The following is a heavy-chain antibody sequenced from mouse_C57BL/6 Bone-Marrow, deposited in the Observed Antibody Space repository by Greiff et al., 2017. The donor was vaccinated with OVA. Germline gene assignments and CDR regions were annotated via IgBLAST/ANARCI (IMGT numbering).Heavy chain of an antibody. CDR2: ISNLAYSI. D-gene: IGHD3-3*01. Sequence: EVQGVESGGGLVQPGGSLKLSCAASGFTFSDYGMAWVRQAPRKGPEWVAFISNLAYSIYYADTVTGRFTISRENAKNTLYLEMSSLRSEDTAMYYCARLAGGAAWFAYWGQGTLVTVSA. CDR1: GFTFSDYG. CDR3: ARLAGGAAWFAY. V-gene: IGHV5-15*01. J-gene: IGHJ3*01.